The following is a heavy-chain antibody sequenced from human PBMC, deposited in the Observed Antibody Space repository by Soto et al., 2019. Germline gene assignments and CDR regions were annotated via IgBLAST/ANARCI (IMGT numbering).Heavy chain of an antibody. Sequence: PGGSLRLSCAASGFTFSSCAMHWVRQAPGKGLEWVALISYDGSNKYYADSVKGRFTISRDNSKNTLYLQMNSLRAEDTAVYYCAREGLSRGLLWGQGTLVTVSS. CDR2: ISYDGSNK. D-gene: IGHD1-26*01. J-gene: IGHJ4*02. CDR1: GFTFSSCA. CDR3: AREGLSRGLL. V-gene: IGHV3-30-3*01.